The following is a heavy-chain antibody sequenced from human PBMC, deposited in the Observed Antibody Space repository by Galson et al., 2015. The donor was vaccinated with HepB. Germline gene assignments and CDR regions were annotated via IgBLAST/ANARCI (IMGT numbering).Heavy chain of an antibody. V-gene: IGHV3-21*01. J-gene: IGHJ4*02. CDR3: TRDPGGEYFDY. Sequence: LRLSCAASGFTFSRYAIDWVRQAPGKGPEWVACISSSSRYIYYADSVKGRFTISRDNAKNSLYLQMNSLRAEDTAVYYCTRDPGGEYFDYWGQGTLVTVSS. D-gene: IGHD6-25*01. CDR2: ISSSSRYI. CDR1: GFTFSRYA.